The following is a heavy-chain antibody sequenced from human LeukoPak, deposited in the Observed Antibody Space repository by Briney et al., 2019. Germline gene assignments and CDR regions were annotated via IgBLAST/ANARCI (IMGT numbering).Heavy chain of an antibody. V-gene: IGHV3-33*06. CDR1: GFMFSRSD. J-gene: IGHJ5*02. CDR2: IWHDRSDTYGSNK. Sequence: GKSLRLSCAASGFMFSRSDIHWVRQAPGKGLEWVAVIWHDRSDTYGSNKYYADSVKGRFTISRDNSKNTVYLQMNSLRVEDTAVYYCAKDGNCGGDCYGWFDPWGQGALVTVSS. CDR3: AKDGNCGGDCYGWFDP. D-gene: IGHD2-21*02.